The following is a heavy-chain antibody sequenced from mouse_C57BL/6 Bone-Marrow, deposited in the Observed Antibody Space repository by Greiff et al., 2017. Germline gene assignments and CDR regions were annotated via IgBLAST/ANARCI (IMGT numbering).Heavy chain of an antibody. CDR2: IYPGNSDT. CDR3: TRWGSSYNSLDD. J-gene: IGHJ4*01. V-gene: IGHV1-5*01. CDR1: GYTFTSYW. D-gene: IGHD1-1*01. Sequence: VQLLQSGTVLARPGASVKMSCKTSGYTFTSYWMHWVKQRPGQGLEWIGAIYPGNSDTCYNQKLKGTAKLTTVPAASTAYMQFSSLQNEDSAFYYWTRWGSSYNSLDDWGRGTSVTVSS.